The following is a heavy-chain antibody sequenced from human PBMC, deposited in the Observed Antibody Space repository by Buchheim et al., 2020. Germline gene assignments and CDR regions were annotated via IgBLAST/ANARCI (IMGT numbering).Heavy chain of an antibody. CDR3: AKDRLGPRQPFDY. D-gene: IGHD1-1*01. Sequence: EVQVLESGGGLVQPGGSLRLSCEASGFTFAMYAVNWVRQAPGSGLEWVSGISSTGGDTFYTDSVKGRFTISRDNSRDTVYLQMNSLRVEDTAVYYCAKDRLGPRQPFDYWGQGTL. V-gene: IGHV3-23*01. CDR1: GFTFAMYA. CDR2: ISSTGGDT. J-gene: IGHJ4*02.